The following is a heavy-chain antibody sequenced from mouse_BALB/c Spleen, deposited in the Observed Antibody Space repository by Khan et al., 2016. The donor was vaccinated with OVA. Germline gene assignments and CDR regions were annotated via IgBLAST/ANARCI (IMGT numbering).Heavy chain of an antibody. J-gene: IGHJ3*01. V-gene: IGHV1-77*01. D-gene: IGHD2-14*01. CDR3: ARGGYSVFAY. CDR1: GYTFTDYV. Sequence: QVQLQQSGPEMVKPGASLKVSCKASGYTFTDYVIGWMKQRPRQGLAWIGDIFPGSDTPYYNEKFKDKATLTADKSSNTAYMQLSSLTSEDSAVYFCARGGYSVFAYWGQGTLVTVSA. CDR2: IFPGSDTP.